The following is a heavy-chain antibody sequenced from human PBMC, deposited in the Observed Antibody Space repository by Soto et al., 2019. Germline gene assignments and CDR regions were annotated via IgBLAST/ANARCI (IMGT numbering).Heavy chain of an antibody. J-gene: IGHJ6*02. CDR3: VRSPGDFRYGLDV. Sequence: QVQLVQSGAEVRKPGASVKVSCKASGYSFTDYYIHWVRQAPGQGLEWLGWIIPNTGVTHFAQKFQGWVTMTRDTSISTAYMELNRLTSDDTAVYYCVRSPGDFRYGLDVWGQGTTVTVSS. CDR1: GYSFTDYY. CDR2: IIPNTGVT. D-gene: IGHD2-21*02. V-gene: IGHV1-2*04.